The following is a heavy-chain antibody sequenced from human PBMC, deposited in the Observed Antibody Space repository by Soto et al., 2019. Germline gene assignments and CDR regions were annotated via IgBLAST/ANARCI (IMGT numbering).Heavy chain of an antibody. D-gene: IGHD6-19*01. Sequence: GGSLRLSCAASGFTVSSNYMSWVRQAPGKGLEWVSVIYSGGSTYYADSVKGRFTISRDNSKNTLYLQMNSLRAEDTAVYYCARALPNIAVAVSFDYWGQGTLVTVSS. J-gene: IGHJ4*02. CDR3: ARALPNIAVAVSFDY. CDR2: IYSGGST. V-gene: IGHV3-53*01. CDR1: GFTVSSNY.